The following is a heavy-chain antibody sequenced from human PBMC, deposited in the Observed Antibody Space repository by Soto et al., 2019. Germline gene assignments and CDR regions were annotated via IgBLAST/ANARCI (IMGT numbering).Heavy chain of an antibody. Sequence: PGGSLRLSCAASGFTFDSPYSHGMSWVRQSPGKGPEWVSTISSNGANTHYAESVKRRFTISKDASRNTVHLHMSSLRAEDTATYFCVSWVSAHFDYWGHGTPVTVSS. J-gene: IGHJ4*01. CDR1: GFTFDSPYSHG. D-gene: IGHD3-16*01. CDR2: ISSNGANT. V-gene: IGHV3-23*01. CDR3: VSWVSAHFDY.